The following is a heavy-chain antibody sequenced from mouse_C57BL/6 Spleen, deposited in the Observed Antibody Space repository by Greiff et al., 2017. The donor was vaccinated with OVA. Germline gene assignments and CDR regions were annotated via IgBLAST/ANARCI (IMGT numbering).Heavy chain of an antibody. V-gene: IGHV14-4*01. Sequence: VQLQQSGAELVRPGASVKLSCTASGFNIKDAYMHWVKQRPEQGLEWIGRIDPENGDTEYASKFQGKATITADTSSNTAYLQLSSMTSEDTAVYYCSTRSCDGGYVDVWGTGTTVTVSA. CDR1: GFNIKDAY. J-gene: IGHJ1*03. CDR3: STRSCDGGYVDV. CDR2: IDPENGDT.